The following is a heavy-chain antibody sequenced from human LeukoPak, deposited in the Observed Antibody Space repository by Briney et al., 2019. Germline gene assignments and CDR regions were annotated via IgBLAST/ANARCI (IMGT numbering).Heavy chain of an antibody. J-gene: IGHJ4*02. CDR2: TSSSDAGT. Sequence: PGGSLRLSCAASGFTLSTYAMSWVRQTPGKGLEWVAATSSSDAGTYHADSVRGRFTISRDNSKNTLYLQMNSLRAEDTAVYYCARDGVVVPAAAYYFDYWGQGTLVTVSS. CDR3: ARDGVVVPAAAYYFDY. CDR1: GFTLSTYA. V-gene: IGHV3-23*01. D-gene: IGHD2-2*01.